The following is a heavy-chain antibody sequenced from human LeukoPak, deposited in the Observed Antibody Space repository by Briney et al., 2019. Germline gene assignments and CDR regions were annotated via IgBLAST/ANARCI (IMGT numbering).Heavy chain of an antibody. Sequence: ASVKVSCKASGGTFSSYAISWVRQAPGQGLEWMGGIIPIFGTANYAQKFQGRVTITADKSTSTAYMELSSLRSEDTAVYYCARDGYYYDSSGYMSYWGQGTLVTVSS. CDR1: GGTFSSYA. CDR3: ARDGYYYDSSGYMSY. J-gene: IGHJ4*02. CDR2: IIPIFGTA. D-gene: IGHD3-22*01. V-gene: IGHV1-69*06.